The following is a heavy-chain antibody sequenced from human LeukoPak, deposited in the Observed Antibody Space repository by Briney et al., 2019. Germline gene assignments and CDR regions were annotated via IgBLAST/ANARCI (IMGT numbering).Heavy chain of an antibody. V-gene: IGHV1-46*01. Sequence: HWASVKVSCKASGYTFTSYYMHWVRQAPGQGLEWMGIINPSGGSTSYAQKFQGRVTMTRDTSTSTVYMELSSLRSEDTAVYYCARDGLLWFGESYYFDYWGQGTLVTVSS. CDR2: INPSGGST. D-gene: IGHD3-10*01. J-gene: IGHJ4*02. CDR1: GYTFTSYY. CDR3: ARDGLLWFGESYYFDY.